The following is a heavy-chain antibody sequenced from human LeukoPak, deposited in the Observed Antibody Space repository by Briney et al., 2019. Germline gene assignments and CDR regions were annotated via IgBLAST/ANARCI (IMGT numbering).Heavy chain of an antibody. J-gene: IGHJ4*02. CDR1: GFTFSSYW. V-gene: IGHV3-7*01. Sequence: GGSLRLSCAASGFTFSSYWMSWVRQAPGKGLEWVANIKQDGSEKYYVDSVKGRFTISRDNAKNSLYLQMNSLRAEDTAVYYCARGNYILTGYYYYFDYWGQGTLVTVSS. D-gene: IGHD3-9*01. CDR3: ARGNYILTGYYYYFDY. CDR2: IKQDGSEK.